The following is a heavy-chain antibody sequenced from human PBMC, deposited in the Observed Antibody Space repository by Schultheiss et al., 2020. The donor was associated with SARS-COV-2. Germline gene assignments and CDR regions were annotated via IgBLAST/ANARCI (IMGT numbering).Heavy chain of an antibody. Sequence: SETLSLTCTVSGGSISSSSYYWGWIRQPPGKGLEWIGSIYYSGSTYYNPSLKSRVTISVDTSKNQFSLKLSSVTAADTAVYYCARADFDGIDYWGQGTLVTVSS. CDR1: GGSISSSSYY. CDR2: IYYSGST. J-gene: IGHJ4*02. V-gene: IGHV4-39*07. CDR3: ARADFDGIDY.